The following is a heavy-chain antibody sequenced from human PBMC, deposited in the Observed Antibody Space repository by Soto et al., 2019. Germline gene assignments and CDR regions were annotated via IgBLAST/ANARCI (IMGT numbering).Heavy chain of an antibody. Sequence: SETLSLTCTVSGGSISSYYWSWIRQPPGKGLEWIGYIYYSGSTNYNPSLKSRVTISVDTSKNQFSLKLSSVTAADTAVYYCARRSPGFGEFTIDYWGQGTLVTVSS. CDR1: GGSISSYY. J-gene: IGHJ4*02. V-gene: IGHV4-59*08. CDR3: ARRSPGFGEFTIDY. D-gene: IGHD3-10*01. CDR2: IYYSGST.